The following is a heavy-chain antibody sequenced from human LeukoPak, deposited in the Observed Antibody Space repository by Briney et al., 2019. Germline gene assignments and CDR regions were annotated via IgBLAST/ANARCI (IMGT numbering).Heavy chain of an antibody. J-gene: IGHJ4*02. CDR3: ARDSGYDYSFDY. V-gene: IGHV1-2*06. Sequence: GASVKVSCKASRYTFTGYYMHWVRQAPGQGLEWMGRINPNSGGTNYAQKFQGRVTMTRDTSISTAYMELSRLRSDDTAVYYCARDSGYDYSFDYWGQGTLVTVSS. CDR2: INPNSGGT. CDR1: RYTFTGYY. D-gene: IGHD5-12*01.